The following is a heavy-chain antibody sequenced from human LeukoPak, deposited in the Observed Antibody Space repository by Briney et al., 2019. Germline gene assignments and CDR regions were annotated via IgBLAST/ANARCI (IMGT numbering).Heavy chain of an antibody. CDR3: AKGHYGSGSYYIEYFQH. CDR2: ISGSGGST. J-gene: IGHJ1*01. V-gene: IGHV3-23*01. CDR1: GFTFSSYA. D-gene: IGHD3-10*01. Sequence: GGSLLLSCAASGFTFSSYAMSWVRQAPGKGLEWVSAISGSGGSTYYADSVKGRFTISRDNSKNTLYLQMNSLRAEDTAVYYCAKGHYGSGSYYIEYFQHWGQGTLVTVS.